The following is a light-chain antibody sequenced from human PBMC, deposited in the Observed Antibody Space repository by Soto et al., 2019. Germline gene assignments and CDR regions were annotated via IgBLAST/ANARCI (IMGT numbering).Light chain of an antibody. V-gene: IGKV3-20*01. CDR3: QQYGSSPLT. Sequence: EIVLTQSPGTLSLSPGERATLSCRASQTVTSTSLAWYQQKPGQAPRLLIHGASSRATGIPDRFSGSGSGTDFTLIISRLEPEDFAVYYCQQYGSSPLTFGGGTKVEIK. J-gene: IGKJ4*01. CDR2: GAS. CDR1: QTVTSTS.